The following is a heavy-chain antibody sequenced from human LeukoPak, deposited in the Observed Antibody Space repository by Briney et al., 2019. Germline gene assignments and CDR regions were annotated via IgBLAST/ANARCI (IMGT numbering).Heavy chain of an antibody. CDR3: AKNGGSGYYFVAFDI. D-gene: IGHD3-22*01. CDR2: ISYDGSNK. Sequence: GSSLTLSCPASGFTFTSYGMHSVRQAPGKGLEWVAVISYDGSNKYYAHSVKGRFTISRDNSKNTLYLQMNSLRAEDTAVYYCAKNGGSGYYFVAFDIWGQGTMVTVSS. V-gene: IGHV3-30*18. J-gene: IGHJ3*02. CDR1: GFTFTSYG.